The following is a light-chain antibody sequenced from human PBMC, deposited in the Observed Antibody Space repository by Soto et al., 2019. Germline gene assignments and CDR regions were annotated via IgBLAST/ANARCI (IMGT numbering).Light chain of an antibody. V-gene: IGKV3-15*01. J-gene: IGKJ2*01. CDR2: GAS. CDR1: QSVSSD. CDR3: QQYNNWPPYT. Sequence: IVMTQSPATLSVSPGDRVTLSCRASQSVSSDLAWYQQRPGQAPRLLIYGASTRATGIPARFSGTGSGTEFTLTISSLQSEDFAIYYCQQYNNWPPYTFGQGT.